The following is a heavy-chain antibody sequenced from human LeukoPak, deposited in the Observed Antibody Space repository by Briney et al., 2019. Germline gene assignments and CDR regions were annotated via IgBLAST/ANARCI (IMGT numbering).Heavy chain of an antibody. CDR2: MSYTGST. Sequence: SETLSLTCSVSGGSVSTYYWSWIRQPPGKGLEYLGYMSYTGSTNCNPSVKSRLTISIGASRNQVSLNLTSVTAADTAVYYCARIMNGDYFDYWGQGTLVTVSS. CDR1: GGSVSTYY. V-gene: IGHV4-59*02. J-gene: IGHJ4*02. D-gene: IGHD3-16*01. CDR3: ARIMNGDYFDY.